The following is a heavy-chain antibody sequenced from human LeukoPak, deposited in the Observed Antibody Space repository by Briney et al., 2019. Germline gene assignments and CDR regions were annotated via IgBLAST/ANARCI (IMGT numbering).Heavy chain of an antibody. CDR2: ISYDGSNK. J-gene: IGHJ4*02. CDR3: AADFDY. V-gene: IGHV3-30*03. Sequence: PGGSLRLSCAASGFTFSSYGMHWVRQAPGKGLEWVAVISYDGSNKYYADSVKGRFTISRDNSKNTLYLQTNSLRAEDTAVYYCAADFDYWGQGTLVTVSS. CDR1: GFTFSSYG.